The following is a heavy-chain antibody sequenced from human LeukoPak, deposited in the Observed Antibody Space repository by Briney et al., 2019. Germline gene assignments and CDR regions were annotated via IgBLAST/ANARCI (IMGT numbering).Heavy chain of an antibody. J-gene: IGHJ5*02. Sequence: SVKVSCKASGFTFSSFAVQWVRQARGQPLEWIGWIVVGSGNTKHAQKFQERVTITRDMSTSTAYMELSSLRSEDTALYYCAADVIPGPKGFDPWAPGTLVTVSS. D-gene: IGHD2-21*01. CDR1: GFTFSSFA. CDR3: AADVIPGPKGFDP. CDR2: IVVGSGNT. V-gene: IGHV1-58*01.